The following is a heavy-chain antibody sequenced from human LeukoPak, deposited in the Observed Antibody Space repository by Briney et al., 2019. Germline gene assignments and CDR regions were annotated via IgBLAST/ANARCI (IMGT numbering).Heavy chain of an antibody. CDR2: INSDGSST. CDR1: GFTFRSYW. V-gene: IGHV3-74*01. Sequence: PGGSLRLSCAASGFTFRSYWMHWVRQAPGKWLVWVSRINSDGSSTSYADSVKGRFTISRDNAKNTLYLQMNSLRAEDTAAYYCARVRYDFWSGYDNWFDPWGQGTLVTVSS. CDR3: ARVRYDFWSGYDNWFDP. J-gene: IGHJ5*02. D-gene: IGHD3-3*01.